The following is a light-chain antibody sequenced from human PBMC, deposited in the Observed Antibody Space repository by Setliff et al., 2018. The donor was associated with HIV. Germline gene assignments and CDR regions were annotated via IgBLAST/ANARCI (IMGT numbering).Light chain of an antibody. CDR1: SSDAGGYDY. CDR2: EVG. V-gene: IGLV2-14*01. Sequence: QSALTQPASVSGSPGQSITISCTGTSSDAGGYDYVSWYQQHPGKVPKLMLYEVGNRPSGVSNRFSGSKSGNTASLTISGLQAEDEADYYCCSYTSSTTLVFGTGTKVTV. CDR3: CSYTSSTTLV. J-gene: IGLJ1*01.